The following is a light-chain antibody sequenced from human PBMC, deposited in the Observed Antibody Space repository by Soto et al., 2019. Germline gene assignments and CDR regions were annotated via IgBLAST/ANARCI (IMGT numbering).Light chain of an antibody. V-gene: IGKV3-20*01. J-gene: IGKJ1*01. CDR3: QQFGNSLWT. Sequence: EIVLTQSPGTLSLSPGERATLSCRASQSVASRNLAWYQQRSGQAPRLLIYGTSSRAIHTPDRFSGSGSGTDFTLTISDLEPEASAVSFCQQFGNSLWTFGQGTKVDIK. CDR1: QSVASRN. CDR2: GTS.